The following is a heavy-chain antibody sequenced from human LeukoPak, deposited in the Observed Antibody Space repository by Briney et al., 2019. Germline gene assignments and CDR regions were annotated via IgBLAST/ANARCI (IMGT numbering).Heavy chain of an antibody. Sequence: PGGSLRLSCAASGFTFSSYWMTWVRQAPGKGLEWVASIKQDGSEKYYVDSVKGRFTISRDNAKNSLYLQMNSLRAEDTAVYYCASGPRFGDYWGQGTLVTVSS. CDR3: ASGPRFGDY. D-gene: IGHD3-10*01. CDR1: GFTFSSYW. J-gene: IGHJ4*02. V-gene: IGHV3-7*03. CDR2: IKQDGSEK.